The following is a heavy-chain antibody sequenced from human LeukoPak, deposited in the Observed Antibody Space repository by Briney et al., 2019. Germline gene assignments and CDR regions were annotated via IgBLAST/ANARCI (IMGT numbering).Heavy chain of an antibody. CDR2: INTNTGNR. D-gene: IGHD6-6*01. Sequence: GASVKVSCKASGYTFTSYAMNWVRQAPGQGLEWMGWINTNTGNRTYAQDFPGRFVFSLDTSVSTAYLQISSLKAEDTALYYCARDSKIRSSTGGYAFNIWGQGTMVTVSS. V-gene: IGHV7-4-1*02. CDR1: GYTFTSYA. J-gene: IGHJ3*02. CDR3: ARDSKIRSSTGGYAFNI.